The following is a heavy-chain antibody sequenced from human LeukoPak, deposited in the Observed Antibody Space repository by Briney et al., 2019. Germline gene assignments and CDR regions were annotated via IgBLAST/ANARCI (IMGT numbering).Heavy chain of an antibody. CDR3: AKIVVPAAYYFYGMDV. V-gene: IGHV3-23*01. Sequence: GGSLRLSCAASGFTFSNHAMSWVRQAPGKGLEWFAVISDSGGSTYYADSVKGRFTISRDNSKKTVDLQMNSLRVEDTAIFYCAKIVVPAAYYFYGMDVWGQGTTVTVSS. J-gene: IGHJ6*02. D-gene: IGHD2-2*01. CDR1: GFTFSNHA. CDR2: ISDSGGST.